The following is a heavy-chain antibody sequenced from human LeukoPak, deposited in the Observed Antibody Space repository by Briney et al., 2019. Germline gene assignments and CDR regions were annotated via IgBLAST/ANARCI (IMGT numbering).Heavy chain of an antibody. V-gene: IGHV3-48*01. CDR1: GFTFSNYS. D-gene: IGHD6-13*01. Sequence: PGGSLRLSCAASGFTFSNYSMNWVRQAPGKGLEWVSYISSSTNTIYYAALVKGRFTVSRDNAKNSLSLQMNSLRAEDTAIYYCARSSAAAAMRDAFDIWGQGTMVTVSS. CDR3: ARSSAAAAMRDAFDI. J-gene: IGHJ3*02. CDR2: ISSSTNTI.